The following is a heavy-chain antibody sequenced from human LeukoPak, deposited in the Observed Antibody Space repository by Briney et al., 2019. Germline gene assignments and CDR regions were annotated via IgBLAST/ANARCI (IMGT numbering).Heavy chain of an antibody. CDR1: GFTFSSYA. D-gene: IGHD5-12*01. Sequence: GGSLRLSCAASGFTFSSYAMSWVRQAPGKGLEWVSAISGSGGSTYYADSVKGRFTISRDNSKNTLYLQMNSLRAEGTAVYYCAKSADSGYDYYYFDYWGQGTLVTVSS. CDR3: AKSADSGYDYYYFDY. CDR2: ISGSGGST. V-gene: IGHV3-23*01. J-gene: IGHJ4*02.